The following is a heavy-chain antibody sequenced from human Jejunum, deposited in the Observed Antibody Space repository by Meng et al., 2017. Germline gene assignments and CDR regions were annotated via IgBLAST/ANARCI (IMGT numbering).Heavy chain of an antibody. V-gene: IGHV4-4*02. Sequence: QVQLQESGPGLVKPWGTLSLTCAVSGGSISSSYWWSWVRQSAEKWLEWIGVIYHSGTTNYNPSLKSRVTLSVDKSKNQFSLNLSSVTAADTAVYFCARDFEALNGVWGQGTLVTVSS. CDR3: ARDFEALNGV. CDR2: IYHSGTT. D-gene: IGHD2-8*01. J-gene: IGHJ1*01. CDR1: GGSISSSYW.